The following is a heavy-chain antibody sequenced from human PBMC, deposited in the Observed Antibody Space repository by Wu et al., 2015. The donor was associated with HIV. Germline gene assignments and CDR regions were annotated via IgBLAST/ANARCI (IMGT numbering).Heavy chain of an antibody. CDR2: ISAQNGNT. D-gene: IGHD3-22*01. V-gene: IGHV1-18*01. CDR3: ARGHYYDTSSSPMH. J-gene: IGHJ1*01. CDR1: GYIFNDFG. Sequence: VQLVQSGGEVKKPGASVKVACKSSGYIFNDFGIHWVRQTPGKGLEWMGWISAQNGNTKYAQQFQGRVTMTTETSSSTAYMELRSLRSDDTAVYFCARGHYYDTSSSPMHWGPEPGHRLL.